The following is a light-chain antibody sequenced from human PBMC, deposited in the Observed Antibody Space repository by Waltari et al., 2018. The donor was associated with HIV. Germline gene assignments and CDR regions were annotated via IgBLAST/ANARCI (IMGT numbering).Light chain of an antibody. Sequence: QSALTQPPSASGSPGQSVTISCTGTGSDLGTYNYVSWYQQHQGKAPKLMTYWVKKRPSGVPDRFSGAKSGSVASLTVSGLQDDDEADYYCSSYAGRDSRLVFGGGTKLTVL. V-gene: IGLV2-8*01. CDR3: SSYAGRDSRLV. CDR2: WVK. CDR1: GSDLGTYNY. J-gene: IGLJ2*01.